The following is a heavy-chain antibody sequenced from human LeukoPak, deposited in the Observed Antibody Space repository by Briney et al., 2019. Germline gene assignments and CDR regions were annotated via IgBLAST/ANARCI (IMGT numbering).Heavy chain of an antibody. J-gene: IGHJ4*02. D-gene: IGHD3-22*01. Sequence: ASVKVSCKASGYTFTGYYMHWVRQAPGQGLEWMGWINPNSGGTNYAQKFQGRVTMTRDTSISTAYMELSRLRSDDTAVYYCARDHFGYYDGSGYYDYWGQGTLVTVSS. V-gene: IGHV1-2*02. CDR2: INPNSGGT. CDR3: ARDHFGYYDGSGYYDY. CDR1: GYTFTGYY.